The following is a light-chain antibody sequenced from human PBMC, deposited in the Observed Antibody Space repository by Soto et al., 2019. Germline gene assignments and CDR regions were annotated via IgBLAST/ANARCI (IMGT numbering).Light chain of an antibody. V-gene: IGKV3-20*01. CDR1: QSVGGSS. Sequence: EIVLTQSPATLSLSPGGRAAVSGRASQSVGGSSLAWYQQRPGQAPRLLIYNTSKRATGIPDRFSGSGSGTDFTLTISRLEPEDFAVYYCQQYQNSPRTFGQGTKVDIK. J-gene: IGKJ1*01. CDR3: QQYQNSPRT. CDR2: NTS.